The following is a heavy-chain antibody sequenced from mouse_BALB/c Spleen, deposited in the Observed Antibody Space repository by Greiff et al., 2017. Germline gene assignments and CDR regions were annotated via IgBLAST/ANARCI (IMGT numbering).Heavy chain of an antibody. V-gene: IGHV5-4*02. Sequence: EVKLVESGGGLVKPGGSLKLSCAASGFTFSDYYMYWVRQTPEKRLEWVATISDGGSYTYYPDSVKGRFTISRDNAKNNLYLQMSSLKSEDTAMYYCAREKYGKKSAMDYWGQGTSVTVSS. D-gene: IGHD2-10*02. CDR1: GFTFSDYY. CDR2: ISDGGSYT. J-gene: IGHJ4*01. CDR3: AREKYGKKSAMDY.